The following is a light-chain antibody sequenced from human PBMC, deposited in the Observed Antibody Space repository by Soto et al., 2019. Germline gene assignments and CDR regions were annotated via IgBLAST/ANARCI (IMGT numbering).Light chain of an antibody. V-gene: IGKV2-30*01. Sequence: DVVMTQSPLSLPVALGQPASISCRSTQSLAYSDGNSNLNWFLQRPGQSPRRLIYRVSNRDSGVPDRLSGSGSGTDFTLKISGVEAEDVGVYYCMQGTHWPPTFGQGTKVEIK. CDR3: MQGTHWPPT. CDR1: QSLAYSDGNSN. CDR2: RVS. J-gene: IGKJ1*01.